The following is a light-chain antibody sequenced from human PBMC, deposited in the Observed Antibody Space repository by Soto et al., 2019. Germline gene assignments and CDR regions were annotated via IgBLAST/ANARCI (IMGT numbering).Light chain of an antibody. CDR3: SSYAGSNNVL. CDR1: SSDAGTYNY. CDR2: EVS. J-gene: IGLJ2*01. Sequence: QSVLTQPPSASGSPGQSVTISCTGASSDAGTYNYISWYQQHPGKAPKLMIYEVSERPSGVPDRFSGSKSGNTASLTVSGLQAEDEADYYCSSYAGSNNVLFGGGTKVTVL. V-gene: IGLV2-8*01.